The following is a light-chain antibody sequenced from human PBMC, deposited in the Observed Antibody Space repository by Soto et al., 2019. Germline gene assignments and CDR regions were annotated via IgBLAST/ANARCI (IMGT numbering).Light chain of an antibody. CDR1: QSFSSKF. CDR2: AAS. Sequence: EIVWTQSPGTLSLSPGERAALSCRASQSFSSKFLAWYQQKPGQAPRLLIYAASSRATGIPDRFSGSGSGTDFTLTISRLEPEDFAVYYCQQYFNSLIIFGPGTKVDIK. CDR3: QQYFNSLII. V-gene: IGKV3-20*01. J-gene: IGKJ3*01.